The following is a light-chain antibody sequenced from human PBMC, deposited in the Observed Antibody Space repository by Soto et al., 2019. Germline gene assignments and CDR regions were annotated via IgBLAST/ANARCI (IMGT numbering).Light chain of an antibody. J-gene: IGKJ2*01. Sequence: DIVLTQSPDSLTVSVGERATINCKSSQNLLFSSNNKNYLAWYQQKPGQPPKLLIYWASTRESGVPHRFSGSGSGTYFTLTITSLQAEDVAVYYCQQYFSSPPYTFGQGTKLEIK. CDR1: QNLLFSSNNKNY. CDR3: QQYFSSPPYT. V-gene: IGKV4-1*01. CDR2: WAS.